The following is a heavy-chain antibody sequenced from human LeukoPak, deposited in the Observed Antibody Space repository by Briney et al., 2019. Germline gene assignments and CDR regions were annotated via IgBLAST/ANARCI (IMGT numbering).Heavy chain of an antibody. V-gene: IGHV3-30*04. CDR1: GFTFSSYA. J-gene: IGHJ4*02. D-gene: IGHD3-9*01. CDR3: ANGPHYQILTGFYKVRSHLDY. CDR2: ISHDGSDK. Sequence: GGSLRLSCAASGFTFSSYALHWVRQAPGKGLEWVALISHDGSDKYYADSVKGRFPISRDNSKNTLYLQMNSLRAEDTAIYYCANGPHYQILTGFYKVRSHLDYWGQGTLVTVSS.